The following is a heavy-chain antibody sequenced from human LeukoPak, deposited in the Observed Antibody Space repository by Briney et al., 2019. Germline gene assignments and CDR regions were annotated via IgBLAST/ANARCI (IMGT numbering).Heavy chain of an antibody. J-gene: IGHJ3*02. V-gene: IGHV4-59*01. Sequence: SETLSLTCTVSGGSISSYYWSWIRQPPGKGLEWIGYIYYSGSTNYNPSLKSRVTISVDTSKNQFSLKLSSVTAADTAVYYCARSRSSSWDDAFDIWGQGTMVTVPS. CDR3: ARSRSSSWDDAFDI. D-gene: IGHD6-13*01. CDR1: GGSISSYY. CDR2: IYYSGST.